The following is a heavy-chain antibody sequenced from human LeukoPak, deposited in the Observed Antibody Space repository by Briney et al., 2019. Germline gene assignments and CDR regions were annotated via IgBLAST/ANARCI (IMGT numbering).Heavy chain of an antibody. J-gene: IGHJ4*02. Sequence: PSETLSLTYSVSGGSINNVVYYWDWIRQPPGKALEWIGDIYQTGTTYYNPSFESRVTISADTSNNQVSLKMNAVTAADTAVYYCARRRGSSSGGPFDYWGRGTLVIVSS. V-gene: IGHV4-39*01. CDR2: IYQTGTT. D-gene: IGHD6-25*01. CDR1: GGSINNVVYY. CDR3: ARRRGSSSGGPFDY.